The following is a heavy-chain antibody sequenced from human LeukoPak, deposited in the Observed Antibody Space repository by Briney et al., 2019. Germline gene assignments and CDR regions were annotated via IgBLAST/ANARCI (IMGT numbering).Heavy chain of an antibody. V-gene: IGHV4-59*08. CDR3: ARHAAGYYYDRLEIDY. D-gene: IGHD3-22*01. CDR1: GGSISSYY. J-gene: IGHJ4*02. CDR2: IYYSGST. Sequence: SETLSLTCTVSGGSISSYYWSWIRQPPGKGLEWIGYIYYSGSTNYNPSLKSRVTISVDTSKNQFSLKLSSVTAADTAVYYCARHAAGYYYDRLEIDYWGQGTLVTVSS.